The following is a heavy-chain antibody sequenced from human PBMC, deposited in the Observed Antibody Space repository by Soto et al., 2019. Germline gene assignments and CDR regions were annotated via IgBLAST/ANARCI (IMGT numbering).Heavy chain of an antibody. V-gene: IGHV4-31*03. CDR1: GGSISSGGYY. J-gene: IGHJ1*01. CDR2: IHHSGST. D-gene: IGHD3-10*01. CDR3: VRGVLS. Sequence: QVQLQESGPGLVKASQTLSLTCNVSGGSISSGGYYWTWIRQHPGKGLEWFGNIHHSGSTFYNPSLKIRVSISVDASKNQCSLKLSSVTAADTAVYFCVRGVLSWGQGTLVTVSS.